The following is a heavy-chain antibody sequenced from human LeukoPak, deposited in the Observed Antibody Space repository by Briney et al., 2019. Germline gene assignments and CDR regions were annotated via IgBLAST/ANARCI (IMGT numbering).Heavy chain of an antibody. D-gene: IGHD3-10*01. CDR2: IGTAGDT. Sequence: PGGSLRLSCAASGFTFSSYDMHWVRQATGKGLEWVSAIGTAGDTYYPGSVKGRFTISRENAKNSLYLQMNSLRAGDTAVYYYARGYGSGKNYYYGMDVWGQGTTVTVSS. V-gene: IGHV3-13*01. CDR3: ARGYGSGKNYYYGMDV. CDR1: GFTFSSYD. J-gene: IGHJ6*02.